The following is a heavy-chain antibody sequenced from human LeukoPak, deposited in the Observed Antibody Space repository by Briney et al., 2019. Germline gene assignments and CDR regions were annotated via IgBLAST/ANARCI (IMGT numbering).Heavy chain of an antibody. CDR2: IYPGDSET. CDR3: VRSPRDGYHDAFDI. J-gene: IGHJ3*02. Sequence: GESLQSSCKGSGYSFTTCCIGWVRQMPGKGLEWVGIIYPGDSETRYSPSFQGQVTISADKSITTAYLQWSSLKASDTAMYYCVRSPRDGYHDAFDIWGHETMVTVSS. CDR1: GYSFTTCC. V-gene: IGHV5-51*01. D-gene: IGHD5-24*01.